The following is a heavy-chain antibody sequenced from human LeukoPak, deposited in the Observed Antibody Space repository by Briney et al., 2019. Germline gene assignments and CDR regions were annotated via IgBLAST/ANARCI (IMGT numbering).Heavy chain of an antibody. CDR1: GFTVSSNY. J-gene: IGHJ6*02. CDR3: TTPLVGYSSGWYDSYYYGMDV. V-gene: IGHV3-53*01. D-gene: IGHD6-19*01. Sequence: GGSLRLSCAASGFTVSSNYMSWVRQAPGKGLEWVSVIYSGGSTYYADSVKGRFTISRDNSKNTLYLQMNSLRAEDTAVYYCTTPLVGYSSGWYDSYYYGMDVWGQGTTVTVSS. CDR2: IYSGGST.